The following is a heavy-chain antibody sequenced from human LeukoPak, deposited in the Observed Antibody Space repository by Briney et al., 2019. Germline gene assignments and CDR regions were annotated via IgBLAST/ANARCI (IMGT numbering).Heavy chain of an antibody. D-gene: IGHD2-15*01. Sequence: GASVKVSCKASGYTFTSYGISWVRQAPGQGLEWMGWISAYNGNTNYAQKLQGRVTMTTDTSTSTAYMELRSLRSDDTAVYYCARGRGYCSGGSCSKSYYYYYYMDVWGKGTTVTVSS. CDR1: GYTFTSYG. CDR2: ISAYNGNT. J-gene: IGHJ6*03. CDR3: ARGRGYCSGGSCSKSYYYYYYMDV. V-gene: IGHV1-18*01.